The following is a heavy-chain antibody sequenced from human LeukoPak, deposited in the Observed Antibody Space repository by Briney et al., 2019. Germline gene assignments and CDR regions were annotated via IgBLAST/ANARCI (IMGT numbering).Heavy chain of an antibody. D-gene: IGHD3-3*01. CDR2: INRSGGNI. J-gene: IGHJ6*03. Sequence: GGSLRLSCAASGFTFSTYAMSWVRQAPGKGLEWVAAINRSGGNIYYADSVKGRFTISRDNSKNTLYLQMNSLRAEDTAVYYCAKAPQSKIFGVVIRNYYYMDVWGKGTTVTVSS. CDR3: AKAPQSKIFGVVIRNYYYMDV. V-gene: IGHV3-23*01. CDR1: GFTFSTYA.